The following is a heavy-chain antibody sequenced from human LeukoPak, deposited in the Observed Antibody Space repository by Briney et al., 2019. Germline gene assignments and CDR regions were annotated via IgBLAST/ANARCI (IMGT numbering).Heavy chain of an antibody. CDR2: INPSGGST. V-gene: IGHV1-46*01. D-gene: IGHD3-22*01. CDR3: ARAGSFYYYDSSGYVDS. J-gene: IGHJ4*02. Sequence: ASVKVSCKASGYTFTSYYMHWVRQAPGQGLEWMGIINPSGGSTTYAQKFQGRVTMTRDTSTSTVYMDLSSLRSEDTAVYFCARAGSFYYYDSSGYVDSWGQGTLVTVSS. CDR1: GYTFTSYY.